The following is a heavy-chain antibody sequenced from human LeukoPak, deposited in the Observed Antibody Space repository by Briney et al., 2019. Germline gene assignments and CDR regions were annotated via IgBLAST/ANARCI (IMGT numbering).Heavy chain of an antibody. Sequence: GGSLRLSCAASGFTVSSNYMSWVRQAPGKGLEWVSVIYSGGSTYYADSVKGRFTISRDNSKNTLYLQMNSLRAEDTAVYYCARDLISYYGSGSHYGMDVWGQGTTVTVS. V-gene: IGHV3-53*01. J-gene: IGHJ6*02. D-gene: IGHD3-10*01. CDR1: GFTVSSNY. CDR3: ARDLISYYGSGSHYGMDV. CDR2: IYSGGST.